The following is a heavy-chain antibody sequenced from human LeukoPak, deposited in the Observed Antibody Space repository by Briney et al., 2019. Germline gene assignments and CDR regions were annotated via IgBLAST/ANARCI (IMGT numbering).Heavy chain of an antibody. J-gene: IGHJ3*02. CDR3: ARAGGFNASPIGAFDI. CDR1: GGTFSSYA. CDR2: IIPIFGTA. Sequence: ASVKVSRKASGGTFSSYAISWVRQAPGQGLEWMGGIIPIFGTANYAQKFQGRVTITTDESTSTAYMELSSLRSEDTAVYYCARAGGFNASPIGAFDIWGQGTMVTVSS. D-gene: IGHD2-2*01. V-gene: IGHV1-69*05.